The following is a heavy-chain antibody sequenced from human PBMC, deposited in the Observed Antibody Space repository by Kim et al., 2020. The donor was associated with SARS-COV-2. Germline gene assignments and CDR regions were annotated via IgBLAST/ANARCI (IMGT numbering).Heavy chain of an antibody. V-gene: IGHV3-23*01. J-gene: IGHJ5*02. CDR3: ATRNRSRRYNRAFHP. CDR2: ISGSGGST. D-gene: IGHD1-20*01. CDR1: GFTFSSYA. Sequence: GGSLRLSCAASGFTFSSYAMSWVRQAPGTGLEWVSAISGSGGSTYYAAPVKGRFTISRDNSKNTLYLQMNSLRADHTAVSHSATRNRSRRYNRAFHPWR.